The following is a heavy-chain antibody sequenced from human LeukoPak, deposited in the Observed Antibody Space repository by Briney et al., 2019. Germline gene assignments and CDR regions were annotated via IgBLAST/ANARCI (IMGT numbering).Heavy chain of an antibody. Sequence: GGSLRLSCAASGFTFSSYSMNWVRQAPGKGLEWVSSISSSSSYIYYADSVKGRFTISRDNAKNSLYLQMNSLRAEDTAVYYCAREWYCSSTSCYSGFDYWGQGTLVTVSS. CDR1: GFTFSSYS. J-gene: IGHJ4*02. D-gene: IGHD2-2*01. CDR3: AREWYCSSTSCYSGFDY. V-gene: IGHV3-21*01. CDR2: ISSSSSYI.